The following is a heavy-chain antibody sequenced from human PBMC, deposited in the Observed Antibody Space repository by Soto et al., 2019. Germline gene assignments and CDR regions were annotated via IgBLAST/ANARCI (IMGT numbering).Heavy chain of an antibody. CDR1: GGSISSSSYY. CDR2: IYYSGST. J-gene: IGHJ4*02. D-gene: IGHD5-12*01. Sequence: QLQLQVSGPGLVKPSETLSLTCTVSGGSISSSSYYWGWIRQPPGKGLEWIGSIYYSGSTYYNPSLKSRVTISVDTSKNQFSLKLSSVTAADTAVYYCARLRRDGYNYDYWGQGTLVTVSS. V-gene: IGHV4-39*01. CDR3: ARLRRDGYNYDY.